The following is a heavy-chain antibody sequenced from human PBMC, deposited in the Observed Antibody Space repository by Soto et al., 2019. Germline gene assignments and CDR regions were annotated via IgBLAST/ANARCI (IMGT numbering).Heavy chain of an antibody. CDR2: LIPIFGTA. CDR1: GGTFSSYA. CDR3: ARGLSDCIGVRCYPRCFDP. J-gene: IGHJ5*02. D-gene: IGHD2-15*01. V-gene: IGHV1-69*01. Sequence: QVQLVQSGAEVKKPGSSVKVSCKASGGTFSSYAISWVRQAPGQGLEWMGGLIPIFGTANYAQKLQGRVTITADESTSTAYMELSSLISEDTAVYYCARGLSDCIGVRCYPRCFDPWGQGTLVTVFS.